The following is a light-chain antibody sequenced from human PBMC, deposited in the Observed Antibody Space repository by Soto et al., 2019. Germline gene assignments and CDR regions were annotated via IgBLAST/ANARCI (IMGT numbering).Light chain of an antibody. CDR3: QQRSNWPGT. J-gene: IGKJ1*01. CDR1: QSVSSY. CDR2: GTS. V-gene: IGKV3-11*01. Sequence: EIVLTQSPATLSLSPGERATLSCRASQSVSSYLAWYQQKPGQAPRLLIYGTSNRATGIPARFSGSGSGTAFTLTISSLEPEDFAVYYCQQRSNWPGTFGQGTKVEIK.